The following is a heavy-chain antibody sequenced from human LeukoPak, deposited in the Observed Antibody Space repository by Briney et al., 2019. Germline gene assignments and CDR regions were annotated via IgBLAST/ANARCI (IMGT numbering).Heavy chain of an antibody. CDR1: GGSFSGYY. J-gene: IGHJ4*02. CDR2: INHSGST. D-gene: IGHD6-19*01. V-gene: IGHV4-34*01. Sequence: PSETLSLTCAVYGGSFSGYYWSWIRQPPGKGLEWIGEINHSGSTNYNPSLKSRVTISVDTSKNQFSLKLSSVTAADTAVYYCASLAVAGLSEGYWGQGTLVIVSS. CDR3: ASLAVAGLSEGY.